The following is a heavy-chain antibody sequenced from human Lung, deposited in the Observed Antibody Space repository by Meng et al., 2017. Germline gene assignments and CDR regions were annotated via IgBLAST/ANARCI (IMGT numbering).Heavy chain of an antibody. CDR3: ARGPTTMAHDFDY. J-gene: IGHJ4*02. V-gene: IGHV4-34*01. Sequence: VRLKPWGAGLLMPSETLSLPCVVSGGSFSDYYWSWIRPPPGKGLEWIGEINHSGSTNYNPSLESRATISVDTSQNNLSLKLSSVTAADSAVYYCARGPTTMAHDFDYWGQGTLVTVSS. D-gene: IGHD4-11*01. CDR1: GGSFSDYY. CDR2: INHSGST.